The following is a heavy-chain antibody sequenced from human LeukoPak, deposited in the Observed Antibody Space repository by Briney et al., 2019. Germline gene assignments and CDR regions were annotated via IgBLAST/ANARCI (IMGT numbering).Heavy chain of an antibody. CDR2: ISSSGSTI. Sequence: GGSLRLSCAASGFTFSDYYMSWIRQAPGKGLEWVSYISSSGSTIYYADSVKGRFTVSRDNGKNSLLLQMNSLRAEDTALYYCAGGCSRAAFDIWGQGTVVAVSS. D-gene: IGHD2-15*01. V-gene: IGHV3-11*04. J-gene: IGHJ3*02. CDR1: GFTFSDYY. CDR3: AGGCSRAAFDI.